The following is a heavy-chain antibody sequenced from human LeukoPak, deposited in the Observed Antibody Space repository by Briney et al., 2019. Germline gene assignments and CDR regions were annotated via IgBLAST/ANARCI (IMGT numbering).Heavy chain of an antibody. CDR3: ARGVDYYENSGTIDY. CDR2: IKHDGSEK. J-gene: IGHJ4*02. CDR1: GFIFTGYF. V-gene: IGHV3-7*01. Sequence: GGSLRLSCAASGFIFTGYFMSWVRQAPGKGLEWVASIKHDGSEKYYVDSVRGRFTISRDNTKNLLYLQMSSLRAEDTAVYYCARGVDYYENSGTIDYWGQGTLVTVSS. D-gene: IGHD3-22*01.